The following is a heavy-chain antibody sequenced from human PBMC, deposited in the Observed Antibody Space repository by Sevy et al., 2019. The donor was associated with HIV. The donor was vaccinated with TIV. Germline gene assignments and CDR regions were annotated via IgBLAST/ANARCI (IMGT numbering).Heavy chain of an antibody. D-gene: IGHD4-17*01. CDR2: INHSGST. CDR3: ARGATVTRGAYFYYYYGMDV. J-gene: IGHJ6*02. CDR1: GGYFSGYY. Sequence: SETLSLTCAVYGGYFSGYYWSWIRQPPGKGLEWIGEINHSGSTNYNPSLKSRVTISVDTSKNQFSLKLSSVTAADTAVYYCARGATVTRGAYFYYYYGMDVWGQGTTVTVSS. V-gene: IGHV4-34*01.